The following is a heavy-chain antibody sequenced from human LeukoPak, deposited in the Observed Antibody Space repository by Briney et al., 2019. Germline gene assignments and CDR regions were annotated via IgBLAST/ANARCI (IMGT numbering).Heavy chain of an antibody. CDR1: GFAFSSFG. CDR2: VTHDGSTK. D-gene: IGHD6-19*01. Sequence: GRSLRLSCAASGFAFSSFGMHWARQAPGKEPEWVAVVTHDGSTKYYADSVKGRFTISRDNAKNSLYLQMNSLRAEDTAVYYCARDAGYSSGWSIGSTYYFDYWGQGTLVTVSS. CDR3: ARDAGYSSGWSIGSTYYFDY. V-gene: IGHV3-30*03. J-gene: IGHJ4*02.